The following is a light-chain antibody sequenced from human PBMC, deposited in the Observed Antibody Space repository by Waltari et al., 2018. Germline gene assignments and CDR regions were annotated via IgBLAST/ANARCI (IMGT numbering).Light chain of an antibody. CDR1: QTILYSSNNKDY. V-gene: IGKV4-1*01. Sequence: DIVMTQSPDSLAVSLGEGATINCKSSQTILYSSNNKDYLAWYQQEPGQPPKLLISWASTRESGVPDRISGSGSGTLFTLTISSLQAEDVAVYFCQQYYSVPYTFGQGTKLEI. CDR2: WAS. J-gene: IGKJ2*01. CDR3: QQYYSVPYT.